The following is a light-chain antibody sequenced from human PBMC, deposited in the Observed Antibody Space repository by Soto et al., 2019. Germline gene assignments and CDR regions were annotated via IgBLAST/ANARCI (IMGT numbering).Light chain of an antibody. CDR2: EVT. CDR3: SSYTSSNTLV. CDR1: SSDIGGYNY. V-gene: IGLV2-14*01. Sequence: QSVLTQPASVSGSPGQSITISCTGGSSDIGGYNYVSWFQQHPGKAPKLMIYEVTNRPSGVSNRFSGSKSGSTASLTISGLQAEDEADYYCSSYTSSNTLVFGTGTKLTLL. J-gene: IGLJ1*01.